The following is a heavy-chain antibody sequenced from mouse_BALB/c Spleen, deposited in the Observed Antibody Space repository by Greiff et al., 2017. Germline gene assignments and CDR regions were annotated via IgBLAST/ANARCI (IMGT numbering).Heavy chain of an antibody. D-gene: IGHD4-1*01. CDR2: IYPGSGST. J-gene: IGHJ3*01. Sequence: LQQPGSELVRPGASVKLSCKASGYTFTSYWMHWVKQRPGQGLEWIGNIYPGSGSTNYDEKFKSKATLTVDTSSSTAYMQLSSLTSEDSAVYYCTRDWDAAYWGQGTLVTVSA. CDR1: GYTFTSYW. CDR3: TRDWDAAY. V-gene: IGHV1S22*01.